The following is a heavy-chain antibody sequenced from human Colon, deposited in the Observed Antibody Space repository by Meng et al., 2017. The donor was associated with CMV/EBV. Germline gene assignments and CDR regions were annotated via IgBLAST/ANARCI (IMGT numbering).Heavy chain of an antibody. CDR1: GFTFSTYS. D-gene: IGHD1-20*01. CDR2: IPSDNNYI. V-gene: IGHV3-21*01. J-gene: IGHJ4*02. CDR3: ARDSGAYNWNPYHFDY. Sequence: GGSLRLSCVASGFTFSTYSMNWVRQAPGKGLEWVSSIPSDNNYIYYADSVKGRFTISRDNAKNSVFLQMNSLGAEDTAVYHCARDSGAYNWNPYHFDYWGQGALVTVSS.